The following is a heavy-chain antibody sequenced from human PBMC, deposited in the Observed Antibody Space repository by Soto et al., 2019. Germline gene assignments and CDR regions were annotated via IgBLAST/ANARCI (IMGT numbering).Heavy chain of an antibody. J-gene: IGHJ6*03. V-gene: IGHV5-51*01. D-gene: IGHD2-2*01. Sequence: GESLKISCKGSGYSFTSYWIGWVRQMPGKGLEWMGIIYPGDSDTRYSPSFQGQVTISADRSISTAYLQWSSLKASDTAMYYCARHVVPAATTSFYYYYMDVWGKGTTVTVSS. CDR3: ARHVVPAATTSFYYYYMDV. CDR2: IYPGDSDT. CDR1: GYSFTSYW.